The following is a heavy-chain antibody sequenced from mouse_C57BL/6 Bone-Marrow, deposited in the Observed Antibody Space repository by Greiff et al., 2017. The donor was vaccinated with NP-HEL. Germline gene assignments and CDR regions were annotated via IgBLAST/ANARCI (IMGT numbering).Heavy chain of an antibody. D-gene: IGHD1-1*01. CDR2: IYPGNGDT. Sequence: QVQLQQSGAELVRPGASVKMSCKASGYTFTSYNMHWVKQTPRQGLEWIGAIYPGNGDTSYNQKFKGKATLTVDKSSSTAYMQLRSLTSEDSAVYLCARYITTVVAGYFGVGGTGTTDSVPS. J-gene: IGHJ1*03. CDR1: GYTFTSYN. CDR3: ARYITTVVAGYFGV. V-gene: IGHV1-12*01.